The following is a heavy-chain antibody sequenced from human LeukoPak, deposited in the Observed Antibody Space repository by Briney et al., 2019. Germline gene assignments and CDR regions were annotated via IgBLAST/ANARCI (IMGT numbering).Heavy chain of an antibody. CDR1: GFTFSSYS. V-gene: IGHV3-30*04. Sequence: PRRSLRLSCAASGFTFSSYSIHWVRQAPGKGLEWVAVISSDGIKKYYADSVKGRFTVSRDNSKHTLYLQMNSLRAEDTALYYCAREGHYDILTGYSPVEYYFYYMDVWGKGTTVTVSS. J-gene: IGHJ6*03. CDR3: AREGHYDILTGYSPVEYYFYYMDV. CDR2: ISSDGIKK. D-gene: IGHD3-9*01.